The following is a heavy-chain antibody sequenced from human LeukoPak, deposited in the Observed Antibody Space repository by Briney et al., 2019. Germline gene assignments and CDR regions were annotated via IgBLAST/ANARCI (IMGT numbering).Heavy chain of an antibody. J-gene: IGHJ4*02. V-gene: IGHV4-38-2*02. D-gene: IGHD3-3*01. CDR1: GYSISSGYY. CDR2: IYHSGST. CDR3: ARFGWDFWSSYQYYFDY. Sequence: SETLSLTCTVSGYSISSGYYWGWIRQPPGKGLEWIRSIYHSGSTYYNPSLKSRVTISVDTSKNQFSLQLSSVTAADTAVYYCARFGWDFWSSYQYYFDYWGQGTLVTVSS.